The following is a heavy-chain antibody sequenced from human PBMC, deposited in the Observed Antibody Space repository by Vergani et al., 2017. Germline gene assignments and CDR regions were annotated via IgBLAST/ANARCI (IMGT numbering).Heavy chain of an antibody. CDR3: ARGRFGELEPRYFDL. V-gene: IGHV4-59*01. CDR1: GGSISSYY. D-gene: IGHD3-10*01. J-gene: IGHJ2*01. Sequence: QVQLQESGPGLVKPSETLSLTCTVSGGSISSYYWSWIRQPPGKGLEWIGYIYYSGSTNYNPSLKSRVTISVDTSKNQFSLKLSSVTAADTAVYYCARGRFGELEPRYFDLWGRGTLVTVSS. CDR2: IYYSGST.